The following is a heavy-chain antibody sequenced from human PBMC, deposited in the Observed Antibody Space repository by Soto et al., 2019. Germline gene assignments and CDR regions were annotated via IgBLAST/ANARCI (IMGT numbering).Heavy chain of an antibody. D-gene: IGHD6-13*01. CDR1: GFSLSTSGVG. V-gene: IGHV2-5*01. J-gene: IGHJ6*02. Sequence: QITLKESGPTLVKPTQTLTLTCTFSGFSLSTSGVGVGWIRQPPGKALEWLALIYWNDDKRYSPSLKSRLTITKETSKNQVVLTMTNMDPVDTATYYCAHRPSAFIAAAGSNYYYYGMDVWGQGTTVTVSS. CDR3: AHRPSAFIAAAGSNYYYYGMDV. CDR2: IYWNDDK.